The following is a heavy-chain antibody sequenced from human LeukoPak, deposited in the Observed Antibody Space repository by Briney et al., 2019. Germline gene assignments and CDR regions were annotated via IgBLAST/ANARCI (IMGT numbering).Heavy chain of an antibody. CDR2: IYSSGTT. V-gene: IGHV4-4*07. J-gene: IGHJ4*02. CDR1: GVSISRYY. D-gene: IGHD2-15*01. Sequence: SETLSLTCTVSGVSISRYYWSWIRQPAGKGLEWIGRIYSSGTTNYNPSLKSRVNMSVDTSKNQLSLRLSSVTAADTAVYYCARDGRDCSGGSCFDWGQGTLVTVSS. CDR3: ARDGRDCSGGSCFD.